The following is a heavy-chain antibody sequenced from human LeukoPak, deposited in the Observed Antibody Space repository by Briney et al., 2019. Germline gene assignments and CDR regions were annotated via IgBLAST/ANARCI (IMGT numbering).Heavy chain of an antibody. CDR2: IPYDGSNK. V-gene: IGHV3-30*04. CDR1: GFTFSSYA. Sequence: GGSLRLSCAASGFTFSSYAMHWVRQAPGKGLEWVAVIPYDGSNKYYADSVKGRFTISRDNSKNTLYLQMNSLRAEDTAVYYCASATGGSGSYPDRLYYYYGMDVWGKGTTVTVSS. D-gene: IGHD3-10*01. CDR3: ASATGGSGSYPDRLYYYYGMDV. J-gene: IGHJ6*04.